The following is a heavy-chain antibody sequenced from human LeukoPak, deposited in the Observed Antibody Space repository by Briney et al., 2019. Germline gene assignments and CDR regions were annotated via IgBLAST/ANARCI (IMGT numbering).Heavy chain of an antibody. V-gene: IGHV3-30*02. CDR3: AKLYSSGWYHYFDY. CDR2: IRYDGSNK. J-gene: IGHJ4*02. Sequence: QTGGSLRLSCAASGFTVSSYGMHWVRQAPGKGLEWVAFIRYDGSNKYYADSVKGRFTISRDNSKNTLYLQMKSLRAEDTAVYYCAKLYSSGWYHYFDYWGQGTLVTVSS. CDR1: GFTVSSYG. D-gene: IGHD6-19*01.